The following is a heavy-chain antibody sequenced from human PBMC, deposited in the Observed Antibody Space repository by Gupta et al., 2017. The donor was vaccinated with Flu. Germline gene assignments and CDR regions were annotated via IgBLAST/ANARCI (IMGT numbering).Heavy chain of an antibody. J-gene: IGHJ6*02. CDR3: TTARQGDVPYYYYYGMDV. Sequence: EVQLVESGGGLVKPGGSLRLSCAASGFPFSNAWMSWVRQAPGKGLEWVGRIKSKTDGGTTDYAAPVKGRFTISRDDSKNTLYLQMNSLKTEDTAVYYCTTARQGDVPYYYYYGMDVWGQGTTVTVSS. V-gene: IGHV3-15*01. CDR2: IKSKTDGGTT. D-gene: IGHD3-10*02. CDR1: GFPFSNAW.